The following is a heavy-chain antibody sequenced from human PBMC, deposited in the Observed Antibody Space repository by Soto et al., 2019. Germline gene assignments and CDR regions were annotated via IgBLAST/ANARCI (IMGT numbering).Heavy chain of an antibody. V-gene: IGHV3-23*01. CDR2: ISGSGGST. CDR1: GFTFSSYA. D-gene: IGHD3-10*01. CDR3: AKDLWRFGEINNQTGGYYFDY. Sequence: GGSLRLSCAASGFTFSSYAMSWVRQAPGKGLEWVSAISGSGGSTYYADSVKGRFTISRDNSKNTLYLQMNSLRAEDTAVYYCAKDLWRFGEINNQTGGYYFDYWGQGTLVTVSS. J-gene: IGHJ4*02.